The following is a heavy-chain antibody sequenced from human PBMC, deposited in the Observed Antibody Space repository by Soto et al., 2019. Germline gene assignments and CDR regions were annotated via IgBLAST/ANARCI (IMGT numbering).Heavy chain of an antibody. CDR3: ARRRGRKHGAVYYYYGVDV. CDR2: IYYSGST. Sequence: QLQLQASGPALVKPSENLSLTCTVSGGSISSSNYYWVWIRQPPGQGLGWIGSIYYSGSTHYSPSLTCRVTTSVDTPGNQFALKLSCVTASDTSAYYCARRRGRKHGAVYYYYGVDVWGQGTTVTVSS. D-gene: IGHD6-19*01. CDR1: GGSISSSNYY. J-gene: IGHJ6*02. V-gene: IGHV4-39*01.